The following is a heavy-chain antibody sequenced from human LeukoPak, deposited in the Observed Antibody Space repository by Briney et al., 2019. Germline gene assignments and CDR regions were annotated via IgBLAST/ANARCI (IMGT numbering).Heavy chain of an antibody. CDR1: GGSVSSSSYY. CDR2: IYSTGST. Sequence: SETLSLTCTVSGGSVSSSSYYWSWIRQPAGKGLEWIGRIYSTGSTTYNPSLKSRVTMSVDTSKNQISLKLSSVTAADTAVYYCARAIRTGLGIGSFDGWGQGTLVTVSS. V-gene: IGHV4-61*02. CDR3: ARAIRTGLGIGSFDG. D-gene: IGHD7-27*01. J-gene: IGHJ4*02.